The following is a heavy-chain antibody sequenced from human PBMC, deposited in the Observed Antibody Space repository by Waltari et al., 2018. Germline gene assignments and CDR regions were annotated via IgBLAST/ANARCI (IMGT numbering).Heavy chain of an antibody. CDR2: IYWNDDK. V-gene: IGHV2-5*01. CDR1: GFSLSTSGVG. Sequence: QITLKESGPTLVKPTQTLTLTCTFSGFSLSTSGVGVGWIRQPPGTALEWLALIYWNDDKRYSPSLKSRLTITKDTSKNQVVLTMTNMDPVDTATYYCAHEPLYYYDSSGYYGNWFDPWGQGTLVTVSS. CDR3: AHEPLYYYDSSGYYGNWFDP. J-gene: IGHJ5*02. D-gene: IGHD3-22*01.